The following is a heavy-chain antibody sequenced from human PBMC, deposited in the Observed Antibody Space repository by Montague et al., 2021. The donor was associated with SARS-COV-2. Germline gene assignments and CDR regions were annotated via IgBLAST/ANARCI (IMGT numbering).Heavy chain of an antibody. CDR1: GFTVSGNS. CDR2: IYSGGST. D-gene: IGHD3-10*01. Sequence: SLRLSCAASGFTVSGNSMSWVRQAPGKGLEWVSVIYSGGSTYYADSVKGRFTISRDNSKNRLYLQMNSLRAEDTAVYYCASGMVRGAIIMKPPFDYWGQGTLVTVAS. J-gene: IGHJ4*02. V-gene: IGHV3-53*01. CDR3: ASGMVRGAIIMKPPFDY.